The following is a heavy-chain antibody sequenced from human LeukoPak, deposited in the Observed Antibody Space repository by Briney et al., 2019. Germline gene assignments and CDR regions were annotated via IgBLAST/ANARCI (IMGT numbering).Heavy chain of an antibody. CDR1: GFTFSSYA. CDR3: AKDRPALWFGELTHAFDY. Sequence: GGSLRLSCAASGFTFSSYAMSWVRQAPGKGLEWVSAISGSGGSTYYADSVRGRFTISRDNSKNTLYLQMNSLRAEDTAVYYCAKDRPALWFGELTHAFDYWGQGTLVTVSS. J-gene: IGHJ4*02. CDR2: ISGSGGST. D-gene: IGHD3-10*01. V-gene: IGHV3-23*01.